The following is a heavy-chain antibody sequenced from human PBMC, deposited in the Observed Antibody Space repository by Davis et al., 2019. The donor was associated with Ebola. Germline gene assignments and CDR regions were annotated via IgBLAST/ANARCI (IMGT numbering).Heavy chain of an antibody. Sequence: ASVKVSCKASGYTFTSYGISWVRQAPGQGLEWMGWISAYNGNTNYAQKLQGRVTMTTDTSTSTAYMELRSLRSDDTAVYYCARGNRAVAGPSFYYYYGMDVWGQGTTVTVSS. J-gene: IGHJ6*02. CDR1: GYTFTSYG. CDR2: ISAYNGNT. CDR3: ARGNRAVAGPSFYYYYGMDV. D-gene: IGHD6-19*01. V-gene: IGHV1-18*01.